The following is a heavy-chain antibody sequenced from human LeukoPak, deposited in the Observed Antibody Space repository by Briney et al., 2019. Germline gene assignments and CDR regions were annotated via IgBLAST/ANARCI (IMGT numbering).Heavy chain of an antibody. CDR3: AKDIGFGITMFRAMDV. D-gene: IGHD3-10*01. V-gene: IGHV3-30*02. J-gene: IGHJ6*04. Sequence: GGSLRLSCAVSGFTFGNYGMHWVRQAPGKGLEWVAFIRYDGSNKFYPDSVKGRFTISRDDAKNSLFLQMNSLKTEDTALYYCAKDIGFGITMFRAMDVWGKGTTVTISS. CDR2: IRYDGSNK. CDR1: GFTFGNYG.